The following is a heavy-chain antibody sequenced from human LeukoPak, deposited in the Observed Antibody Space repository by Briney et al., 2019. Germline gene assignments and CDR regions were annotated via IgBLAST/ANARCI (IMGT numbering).Heavy chain of an antibody. CDR3: AREAVRSDIVLMVYARDAFDI. CDR2: INHNGNVN. D-gene: IGHD2-8*01. J-gene: IGHJ3*02. Sequence: GGSLRLSCAASGFTFSSYWMNWARQAPGKGLEWVASINHNGNVNYYVDSVKGRFTISRDNAKNSLYLQMNSLRAEDTAVYYCAREAVRSDIVLMVYARDAFDIWGQGTMVTVSS. V-gene: IGHV3-7*01. CDR1: GFTFSSYW.